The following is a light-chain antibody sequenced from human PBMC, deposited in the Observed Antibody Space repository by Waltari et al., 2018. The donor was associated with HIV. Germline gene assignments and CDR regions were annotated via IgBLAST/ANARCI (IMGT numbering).Light chain of an antibody. CDR3: QSYDSSLSGYV. CDR1: NSNIGAGFD. V-gene: IGLV1-40*01. J-gene: IGLJ1*01. CDR2: ATT. Sequence: QSVLTQPPSVSVAPGQRVTISCTGSNSNIGAGFDVHWYQQLPGTAPKLLIYATTHRPSGVPDRFSGSKSGTSASLAITGLQAEDEADYYCQSYDSSLSGYVFATGTRVTVL.